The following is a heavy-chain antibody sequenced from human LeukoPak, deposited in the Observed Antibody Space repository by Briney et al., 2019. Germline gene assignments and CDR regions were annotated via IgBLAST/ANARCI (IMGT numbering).Heavy chain of an antibody. Sequence: GASVKVSCKASGYTFTSYGISWVRQAPGQGLEWMGWISAYNGNTNYAQKLQGRVTMTTDTSTSTAYMELRSLRSDDTAVYYCARDRGYCSSTSCQTPYYYYYYMDVWGKGTTVTVSS. CDR1: GYTFTSYG. V-gene: IGHV1-18*01. CDR2: ISAYNGNT. D-gene: IGHD2-2*01. CDR3: ARDRGYCSSTSCQTPYYYYYYMDV. J-gene: IGHJ6*03.